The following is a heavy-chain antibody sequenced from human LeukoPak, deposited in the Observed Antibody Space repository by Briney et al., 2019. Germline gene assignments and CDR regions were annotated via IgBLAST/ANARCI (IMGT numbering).Heavy chain of an antibody. D-gene: IGHD5-24*01. CDR1: GASISSYY. CDR2: IYTSGST. V-gene: IGHV4-4*07. CDR3: ARHGRDGYNYGPVVYY. Sequence: PSETLSLTCTVSGASISSYYWSWVRQPAGEGLEWIGRIYTSGSTNYKPSLKSRVTISVDTSKNQFSLKLSSVTAADTAVYYCARHGRDGYNYGPVVYYWGQGTLVTVSS. J-gene: IGHJ4*02.